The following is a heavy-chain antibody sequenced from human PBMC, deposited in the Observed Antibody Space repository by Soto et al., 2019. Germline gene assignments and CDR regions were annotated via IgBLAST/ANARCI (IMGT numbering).Heavy chain of an antibody. J-gene: IGHJ4*02. Sequence: QLQLVQSGAEVREPGSSVKVSCKPSGGTFSSYTVIWVRQAPGQGLEWMGGITPTLNIAKYAEKFQGRVTITADESTSTVNMHLSSLRSEDTAVYFCARGYYSGSNPSSFDYWGQGTLVAVSS. V-gene: IGHV1-69*01. D-gene: IGHD1-26*01. CDR2: ITPTLNIA. CDR3: ARGYYSGSNPSSFDY. CDR1: GGTFSSYT.